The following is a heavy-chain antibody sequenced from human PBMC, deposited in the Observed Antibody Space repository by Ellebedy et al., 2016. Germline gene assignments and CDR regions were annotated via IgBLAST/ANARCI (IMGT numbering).Heavy chain of an antibody. CDR3: ARAAGIAVAGDDAFDI. V-gene: IGHV1-69*13. J-gene: IGHJ3*02. D-gene: IGHD6-19*01. Sequence: SVKVSXKASGGTFSSYAISWVRQAPGQGLEWMGGIIPIFGTANYAQKFQGRVTITADESTSTAYMELRSLRSDDTAVYYCARAAGIAVAGDDAFDIWGQGTMVTVSS. CDR1: GGTFSSYA. CDR2: IIPIFGTA.